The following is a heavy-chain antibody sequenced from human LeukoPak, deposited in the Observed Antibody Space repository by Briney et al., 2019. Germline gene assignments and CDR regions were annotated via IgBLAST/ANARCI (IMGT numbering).Heavy chain of an antibody. CDR3: ASIYSNHRDY. Sequence: GGSLRLSCAASGFTFSSYSMNWVRQAPGKGLEWVSYISSSSSTIYYADSVKGRFTISRDNAKNSLYLQMNSLRAEDTAVYYCASIYSNHRDYWGQGTLVTVSS. J-gene: IGHJ4*02. D-gene: IGHD4-11*01. CDR2: ISSSSSTI. V-gene: IGHV3-48*04. CDR1: GFTFSSYS.